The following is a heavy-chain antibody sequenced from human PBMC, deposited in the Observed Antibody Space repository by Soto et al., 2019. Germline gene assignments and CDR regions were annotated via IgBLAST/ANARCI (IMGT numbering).Heavy chain of an antibody. CDR3: AREHIVGATSDYYYYGMDV. J-gene: IGHJ6*02. V-gene: IGHV1-69*13. Sequence: SVKVSCKASGGTFSSYAISWVRQAPGQGLEWMGGIIPIFGTANYAQKFQGRVTITADESTSTAYMELSSLRSEDTAVYYCAREHIVGATSDYYYYGMDVWGQGTTVTVSS. D-gene: IGHD1-26*01. CDR2: IIPIFGTA. CDR1: GGTFSSYA.